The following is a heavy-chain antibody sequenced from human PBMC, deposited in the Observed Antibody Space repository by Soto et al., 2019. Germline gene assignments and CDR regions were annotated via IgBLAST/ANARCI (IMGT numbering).Heavy chain of an antibody. Sequence: QVQLVQSGAEVKKPGAAVTVSCKTSGYTFSNYGINWVRQAPGPRLEWMGWISGYTGNTNYAQDAQGRVTMTTDTPTGTVYMELRSLSSDATPLCYCSRFFMVGGWFVPNYCPGMDVWCQGTTVTVSS. V-gene: IGHV1-18*01. CDR1: GYTFSNYG. CDR3: SRFFMVGGWFVPNYCPGMDV. CDR2: ISGYTGNT. D-gene: IGHD1-7*01. J-gene: IGHJ6*02.